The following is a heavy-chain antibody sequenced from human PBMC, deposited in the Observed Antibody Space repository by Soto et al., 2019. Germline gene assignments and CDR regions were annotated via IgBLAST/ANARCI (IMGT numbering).Heavy chain of an antibody. Sequence: PGGSLRLSCAASGFTFSSYAMHWVRQAPGKGLEWVAVISYDGSNKYYADSVKGRFTISGGNSKNTLYLQMNSPRAEDTAVYYCARAVNDYGGNCCDAFDIWGQGTMVTVSS. CDR1: GFTFSSYA. V-gene: IGHV3-30-3*01. J-gene: IGHJ3*02. CDR3: ARAVNDYGGNCCDAFDI. D-gene: IGHD2-15*01. CDR2: ISYDGSNK.